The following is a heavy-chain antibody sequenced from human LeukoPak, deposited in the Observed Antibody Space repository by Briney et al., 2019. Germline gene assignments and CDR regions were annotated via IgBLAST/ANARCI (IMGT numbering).Heavy chain of an antibody. CDR1: GFTFSSYS. V-gene: IGHV3-48*01. Sequence: PGGSLRLSCAASGFTFSSYSMNWVRQAPGKGLEWVSYISSSSSTIYYADSVKGRFTISRDNAKNSLYLQMNSLRAEDTAVYYCARDSETGDFDYWGQGTLVTVSS. D-gene: IGHD7-27*01. J-gene: IGHJ4*02. CDR2: ISSSSSTI. CDR3: ARDSETGDFDY.